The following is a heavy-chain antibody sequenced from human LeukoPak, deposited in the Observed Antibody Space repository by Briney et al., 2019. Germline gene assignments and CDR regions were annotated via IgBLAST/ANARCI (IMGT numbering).Heavy chain of an antibody. V-gene: IGHV4-4*07. CDR3: ARAKENYRGADASDM. D-gene: IGHD2-21*01. CDR1: GGSISSYY. J-gene: IGHJ3*02. Sequence: SETLSLTCPVSGGSISSYYWSWIRQPAGKGLEWIGRIYTSGSTNYNPSLKSRVTMSVDTSKKQFSLKLTSVTAAATAVYYCARAKENYRGADASDMWGEGTMGSVSS. CDR2: IYTSGST.